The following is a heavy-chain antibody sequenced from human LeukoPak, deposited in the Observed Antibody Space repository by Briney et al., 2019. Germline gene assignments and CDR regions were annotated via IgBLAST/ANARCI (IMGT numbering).Heavy chain of an antibody. CDR1: GYTFTSYY. J-gene: IGHJ3*02. D-gene: IGHD3-10*01. CDR3: ARNMVRGVNFDAFDI. Sequence: ASVKVSCKASGYTFTSYYMHWVRQAPGQGLEWMGIINPSGGSTSYAQKFQGRVTMTRDMSTSTAYMELSSLRPEDTAVYYCARNMVRGVNFDAFDIWGQGTMVTVSS. V-gene: IGHV1-46*01. CDR2: INPSGGST.